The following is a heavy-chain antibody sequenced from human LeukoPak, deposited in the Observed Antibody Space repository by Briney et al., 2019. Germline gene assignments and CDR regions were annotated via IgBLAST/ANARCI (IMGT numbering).Heavy chain of an antibody. V-gene: IGHV4-59*12. CDR2: IYSSGST. CDR3: ARTGYSSGSYFDY. J-gene: IGHJ4*02. Sequence: KPWDTLSLTCSVSGGSISGYYWSWIRQPPGKGLEWIGYIYSSGSTKYNPSLKSRVTISVDKSKNQFSLKLSSVTAADTAVYYCARTGYSSGSYFDYWGQGTLVTVSS. D-gene: IGHD6-19*01. CDR1: GGSISGYY.